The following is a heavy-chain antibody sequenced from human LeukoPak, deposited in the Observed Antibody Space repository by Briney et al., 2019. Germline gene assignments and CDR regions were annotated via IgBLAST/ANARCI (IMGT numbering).Heavy chain of an antibody. V-gene: IGHV3-23*01. J-gene: IGHJ4*02. CDR3: ARVGDY. Sequence: GGSLRLSCAVSGFAFGSEAMSWVRQSPARGLEWVASISPGGGTTYYADSMKGRFTISRDNSKNTLFLQMDSLRAEDTAVYHCARVGDYWGQGTLVTVSS. CDR1: GFAFGSEA. CDR2: ISPGGGTT.